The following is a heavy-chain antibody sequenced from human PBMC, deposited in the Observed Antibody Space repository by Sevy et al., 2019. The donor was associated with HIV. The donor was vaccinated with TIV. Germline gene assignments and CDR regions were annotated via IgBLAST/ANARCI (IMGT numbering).Heavy chain of an antibody. CDR1: GGTFSSYA. CDR2: IIPIFGTA. J-gene: IGHJ6*03. V-gene: IGHV1-69*06. CDR3: ASRNNDYGDFDYYYYYYMDV. D-gene: IGHD4-17*01. Sequence: ASVKVSCKASGGTFSSYAISWVRQAPGQGLEWVGGIIPIFGTANYAQKFQGRVTITADKSTSTAYMELSSLRSEDTAVYYCASRNNDYGDFDYYYYYYMDVWGKGTTVTVSS.